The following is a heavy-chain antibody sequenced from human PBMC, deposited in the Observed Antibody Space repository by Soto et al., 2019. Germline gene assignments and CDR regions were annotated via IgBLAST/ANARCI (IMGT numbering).Heavy chain of an antibody. CDR1: GGSISIYY. D-gene: IGHD3-10*01. Sequence: SETLSLTCTVSGGSISIYYWSWIRHPPGKGLEWIGYIYYSGSTNYNPSLKSRVTISVDTSKNQFSLKLSSVTAADTAVYYCAGTVRGVIHANIDYWGQGTLVTVSS. V-gene: IGHV4-59*01. CDR3: AGTVRGVIHANIDY. CDR2: IYYSGST. J-gene: IGHJ4*02.